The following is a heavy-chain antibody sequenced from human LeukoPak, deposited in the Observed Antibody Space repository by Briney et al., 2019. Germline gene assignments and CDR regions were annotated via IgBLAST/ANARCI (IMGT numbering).Heavy chain of an antibody. D-gene: IGHD2-2*01. J-gene: IGHJ4*02. Sequence: SGPTLVNPTQTLTLTCTFSGFSLSTSGVGVGWIRQPPGKALEWLALIYWNDDKRYSPSLKSRLTITKDTSKNQVVLTMANMDPVDTATYYCAHNGVYCSSTSCYDYWGQGTLVTVSS. CDR3: AHNGVYCSSTSCYDY. V-gene: IGHV2-5*01. CDR2: IYWNDDK. CDR1: GFSLSTSGVG.